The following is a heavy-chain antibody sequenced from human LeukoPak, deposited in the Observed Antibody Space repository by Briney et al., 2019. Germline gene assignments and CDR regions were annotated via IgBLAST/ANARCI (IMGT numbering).Heavy chain of an antibody. CDR2: INHSGST. CDR3: ARGLTWIQLWSY. J-gene: IGHJ4*02. CDR1: GGSFSGYY. V-gene: IGHV4-34*01. D-gene: IGHD5-18*01. Sequence: SETLSLTCAVYGGSFSGYYWSWIRQPPGKGLEWIGEINHSGSTNYNPSLKSRVTISVDTSKNQFSLKLGSVTAADTAVYYCARGLTWIQLWSYWGQGTLVTVSS.